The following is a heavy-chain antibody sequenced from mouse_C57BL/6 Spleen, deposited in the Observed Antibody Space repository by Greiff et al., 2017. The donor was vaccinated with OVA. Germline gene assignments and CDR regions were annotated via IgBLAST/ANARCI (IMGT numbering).Heavy chain of an antibody. CDR3: ARWWGNYGFAY. D-gene: IGHD2-1*01. V-gene: IGHV1-69*01. J-gene: IGHJ3*01. Sequence: QVQLQQPGAELVMPGASVKLSCKASGYTFTSYWMHWVKQRPGQGLEWIGEIDPSDSYTNYNQKFKGKSTLTVDKSSSTAYMHLSSLTSEDSAVYYCARWWGNYGFAYWGQGTLVTVSA. CDR1: GYTFTSYW. CDR2: IDPSDSYT.